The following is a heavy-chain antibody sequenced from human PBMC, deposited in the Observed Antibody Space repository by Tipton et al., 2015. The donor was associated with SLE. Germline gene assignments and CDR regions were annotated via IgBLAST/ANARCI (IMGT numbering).Heavy chain of an antibody. D-gene: IGHD5-18*01. CDR2: ISGSGGST. V-gene: IGHV3-23*01. CDR1: GFTFSSYA. CDR3: AKARIQLWARGGFQH. Sequence: GSLRLSCAASGFTFSSYAMSWVRQAPGKGLEWVSAISGSGGSTYYADSVKGRFTISRDNSKNTLYLQTNSLRAEDTAVYYCAKARIQLWARGGFQHWGQGTLVTVSS. J-gene: IGHJ1*01.